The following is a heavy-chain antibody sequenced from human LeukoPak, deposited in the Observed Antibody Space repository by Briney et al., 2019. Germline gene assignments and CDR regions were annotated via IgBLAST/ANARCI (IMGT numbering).Heavy chain of an antibody. D-gene: IGHD6-25*01. CDR2: ISVHNGNT. Sequence: GASVKVSCKASGYSFNSYGISWVRQTPGQGLEWMGWISVHNGNTNYAQKFQGRVTMTRDTSISTAYMELSRLRSDDTVVYYCARDPQRLAFDYWGQGTLVTVSS. J-gene: IGHJ4*02. V-gene: IGHV1-18*01. CDR1: GYSFNSYG. CDR3: ARDPQRLAFDY.